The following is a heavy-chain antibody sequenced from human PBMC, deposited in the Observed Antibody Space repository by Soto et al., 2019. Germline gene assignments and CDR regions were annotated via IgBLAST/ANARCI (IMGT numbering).Heavy chain of an antibody. CDR1: GFTVSSNY. CDR2: IYRGGGT. V-gene: IGHV3-53*01. J-gene: IGHJ4*02. Sequence: PGGSLRLSCAASGFTVSSNYMSWVRQAPGKGLEWVSVIYRGGGTYYADSVKGRFTISGDNSKNMLYIQMNSLRAEDTAVYYCARSGYTSSWTGYYFDYWGQGTLVTVSS. CDR3: ARSGYTSSWTGYYFDY. D-gene: IGHD6-13*01.